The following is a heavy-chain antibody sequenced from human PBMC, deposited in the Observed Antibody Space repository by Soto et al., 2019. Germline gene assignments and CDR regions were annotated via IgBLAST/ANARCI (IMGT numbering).Heavy chain of an antibody. CDR2: ISGSGGST. CDR3: AKAHPRGDQLPPIFDY. D-gene: IGHD2-2*01. CDR1: GFTFSSYA. V-gene: IGHV3-23*01. J-gene: IGHJ4*02. Sequence: GGSLRLSCAASGFTFSSYAMSWVRQAPGKGLEWVSAISGSGGSTYYADSVKGRFTISRDNSKNTLYLQMNSLRAEDTAVYHCAKAHPRGDQLPPIFDYWGQGTLVTVSS.